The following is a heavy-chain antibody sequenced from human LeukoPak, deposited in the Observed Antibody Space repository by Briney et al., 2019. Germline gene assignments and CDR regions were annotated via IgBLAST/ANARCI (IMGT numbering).Heavy chain of an antibody. CDR3: VRSFTGGYDRRYFDV. Sequence: GASVKVSCKASGYTFTSYAVQRVRQAPGQRLEWMGWINVVNANTKYSQKFQDRVTITRDTSASTAYMELSSLRSEDTAVYYCVRSFTGGYDRRYFDVWGRGSLVTVSS. J-gene: IGHJ2*01. D-gene: IGHD3-22*01. CDR2: INVVNANT. V-gene: IGHV1-3*01. CDR1: GYTFTSYA.